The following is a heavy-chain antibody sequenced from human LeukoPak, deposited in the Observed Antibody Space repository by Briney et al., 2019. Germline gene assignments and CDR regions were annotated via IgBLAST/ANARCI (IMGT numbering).Heavy chain of an antibody. CDR2: ISGSGGST. V-gene: IGHV3-23*01. D-gene: IGHD1-14*01. CDR3: ARDTFRTGWFDP. CDR1: GFTFSSYA. J-gene: IGHJ5*02. Sequence: GGSLRLSCAASGFTFSSYAMSWVRQAPGKGLEWVSAISGSGGSTYYADSVKGRFTVSRDNAKNTLFLQMNSLRAEDTAVYYCARDTFRTGWFDPWGQGTLVTVSS.